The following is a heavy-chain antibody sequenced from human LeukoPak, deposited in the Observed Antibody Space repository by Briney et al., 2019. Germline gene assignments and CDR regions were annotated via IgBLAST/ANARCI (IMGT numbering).Heavy chain of an antibody. J-gene: IGHJ3*02. CDR2: ISGSGAGT. CDR1: GFIFGTYG. CDR3: ASGGGYYGSGSRRAFDI. V-gene: IGHV3-23*01. D-gene: IGHD3-10*01. Sequence: GGSLRLSCATSGFIFGTYGMTWVRQAPGKGLEWLSFISGSGAGTYYADSVKGRFTISRDNAKNSLYLQMNSLRAEDTAVYYCASGGGYYGSGSRRAFDIWGQGTMVTVSS.